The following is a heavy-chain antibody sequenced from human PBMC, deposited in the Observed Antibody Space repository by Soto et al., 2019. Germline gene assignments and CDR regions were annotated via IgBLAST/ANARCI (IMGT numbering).Heavy chain of an antibody. CDR2: ISWNGDTI. CDR1: GFTFDENG. V-gene: IGHV3-9*01. D-gene: IGHD3-10*01. Sequence: EVQLVESGGGLVQPGRSLRLSCVGSGFTFDENGMHWVRQAPGKGLEWVSGISWNGDTIAYADSVKGRFTISRDNAKSSLYLQMNSLRGEDTALYYCAKSRSGSYYNPLGYWGQGTLVTVSS. J-gene: IGHJ4*02. CDR3: AKSRSGSYYNPLGY.